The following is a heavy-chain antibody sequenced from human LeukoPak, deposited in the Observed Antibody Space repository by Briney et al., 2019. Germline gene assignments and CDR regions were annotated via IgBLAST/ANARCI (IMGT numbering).Heavy chain of an antibody. D-gene: IGHD3-3*01. CDR3: ARDAFSRISIFGVVSDAFDI. Sequence: GGSLRLSCAASGFTFSSYWMTWVRQAPGKGLEWVANIKQDGGEKYYVDSMKGRFTISRDNAKNSLYLQMNSLRAEDTAVYYCARDAFSRISIFGVVSDAFDIWGQGTMVTVSS. J-gene: IGHJ3*02. CDR2: IKQDGGEK. V-gene: IGHV3-7*01. CDR1: GFTFSSYW.